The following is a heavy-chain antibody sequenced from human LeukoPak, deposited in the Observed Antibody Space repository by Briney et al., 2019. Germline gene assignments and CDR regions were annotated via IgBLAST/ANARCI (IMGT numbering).Heavy chain of an antibody. CDR1: GFTFSTYV. CDR3: VKVYGTSWSNWFDP. J-gene: IGHJ5*02. CDR2: ISSNGVST. Sequence: GGSLRLSCSASGFTFSTYVMHWVRQAPGKGLEYVSGISSNGVSTYYADSVKGRFTISRDNSKNTLYLQTSSLRAEDTAVYYCVKVYGTSWSNWFDPWGQGTLVTVSS. V-gene: IGHV3-64D*06. D-gene: IGHD6-13*01.